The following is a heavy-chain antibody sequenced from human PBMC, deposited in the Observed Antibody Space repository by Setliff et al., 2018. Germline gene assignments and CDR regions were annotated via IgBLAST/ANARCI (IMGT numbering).Heavy chain of an antibody. J-gene: IGHJ4*02. CDR3: ATHPIVVVPAGNY. V-gene: IGHV3-21*01. D-gene: IGHD2-2*01. CDR1: GFTFSSYA. Sequence: GGSLRLSCAASGFTFSSYAMSWVRQAPGKGLEWVSSISSSSSYIYYADSVKGRFTISRDNAKNSLYLQMNSLRAEDTAVYYCATHPIVVVPAGNYWGQGTLVTVSS. CDR2: ISSSSSYI.